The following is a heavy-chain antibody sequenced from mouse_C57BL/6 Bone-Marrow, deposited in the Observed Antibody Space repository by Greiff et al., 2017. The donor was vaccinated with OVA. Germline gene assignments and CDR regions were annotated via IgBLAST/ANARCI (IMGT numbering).Heavy chain of an antibody. CDR2: IYPGSGNT. V-gene: IGHV1-66*01. Sequence: QVQLKESGPELVKPGASVKISCKASGYSFTSYYIHWVKQRPGQGLEWIGWIYPGSGNTNYNEKFKGKATLTADTSSSTAYMQLSSLTSEDSAVYYCARGGRYYFDYWGQGTTLTVSS. J-gene: IGHJ2*01. CDR1: GYSFTSYY. CDR3: ARGGRYYFDY.